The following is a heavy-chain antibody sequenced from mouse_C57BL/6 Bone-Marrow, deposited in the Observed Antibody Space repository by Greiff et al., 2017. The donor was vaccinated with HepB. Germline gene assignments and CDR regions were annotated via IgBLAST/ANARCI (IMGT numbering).Heavy chain of an antibody. J-gene: IGHJ2*01. V-gene: IGHV3-6*01. CDR1: GYSITSGYY. Sequence: EVQLQQSGPGLVKPSQSLSLTCSVTGYSITSGYYWNWIRQFPGNKLEWMGYISYDGSNNYNPSLKNRISITRDTSKNQFFLKLNSVTTEDTATYYCARERGNWDYWGQGTTLTVSS. CDR2: ISYDGSN. CDR3: ARERGNWDY. D-gene: IGHD2-1*01.